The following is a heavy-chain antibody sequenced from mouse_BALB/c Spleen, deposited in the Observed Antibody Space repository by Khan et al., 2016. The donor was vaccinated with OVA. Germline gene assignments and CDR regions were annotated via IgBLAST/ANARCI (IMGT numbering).Heavy chain of an antibody. CDR3: VRDGAYHRNDGWFAY. J-gene: IGHJ3*01. D-gene: IGHD2-14*01. CDR1: GYTFTSYT. CDR2: INPSNGYT. Sequence: VQLQESGAELARPWASVKMSCKASGYTFTSYTIHWIKKRPGQGLEWIGYINPSNGYTNYNQKFKDKATLTTDKSSTTAYLQLSSLTSDDYAVDNCVRDGAYHRNDGWFAYWGQGTLVTVSA. V-gene: IGHV1-4*01.